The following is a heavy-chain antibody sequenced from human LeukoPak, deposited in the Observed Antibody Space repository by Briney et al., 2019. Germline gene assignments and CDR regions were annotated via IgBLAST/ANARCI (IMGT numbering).Heavy chain of an antibody. CDR1: GDSVSSNIAA. CDR2: TYYRSKWYN. D-gene: IGHD3-10*01. V-gene: IGHV6-1*01. CDR3: ARDRPEVRGETFFDY. Sequence: SQTLSLTCAISGDSVSSNIAAWNWIRQSPSRGLEWLGRTYYRSKWYNDYAVSVKSRITISPDTSKNQFSLQLNSVTPEDTAVYYCARDRPEVRGETFFDYWGQGTLVTVSS. J-gene: IGHJ4*02.